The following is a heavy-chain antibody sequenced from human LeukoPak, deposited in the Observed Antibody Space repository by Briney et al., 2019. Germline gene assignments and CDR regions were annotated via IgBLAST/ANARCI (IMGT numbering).Heavy chain of an antibody. Sequence: ASVKVSCKASGYTFTGYYMHWVRQAPGQGLEWMGWINPNSGGTNYARKFRGRVTMTRDTSISTAYMELSRLRSDDTAVYYCARELRGGSYFDYWGQGTLVTVSS. CDR1: GYTFTGYY. V-gene: IGHV1-2*02. J-gene: IGHJ4*02. CDR2: INPNSGGT. CDR3: ARELRGGSYFDY. D-gene: IGHD1-26*01.